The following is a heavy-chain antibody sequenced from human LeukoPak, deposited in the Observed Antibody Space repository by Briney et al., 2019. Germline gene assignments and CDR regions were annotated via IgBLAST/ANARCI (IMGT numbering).Heavy chain of an antibody. V-gene: IGHV4-59*06. J-gene: IGHJ3*02. D-gene: IGHD3-22*01. CDR1: GGSISSYY. CDR3: ARARAYYYDSSGFHAFDI. CDR2: IYYSGST. Sequence: KPSETLSLTCTVSGGSISSYYWSWIRQPPGKGLEWIGYIYYSGSTYYNPSLKSRVTISVDTSKNQFSLKLSSVTAADTAVYYCARARAYYYDSSGFHAFDIWGQGTMVTVSS.